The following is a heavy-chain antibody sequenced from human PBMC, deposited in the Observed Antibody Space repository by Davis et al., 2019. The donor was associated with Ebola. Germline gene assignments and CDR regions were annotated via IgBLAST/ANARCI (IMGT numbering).Heavy chain of an antibody. J-gene: IGHJ6*02. Sequence: GGSLRLSCAASGFIFSNYGMSWVRQAPGKGPEWVAIIKQDGGETYYVDSVKGRFTISRDNAKNSLFLQMNSLRAEDTALYYCASDDGRGSSYGMDVWGQRTTVTVSS. CDR3: ASDDGRGSSYGMDV. CDR1: GFIFSNYG. V-gene: IGHV3-7*03. D-gene: IGHD5-12*01. CDR2: IKQDGGET.